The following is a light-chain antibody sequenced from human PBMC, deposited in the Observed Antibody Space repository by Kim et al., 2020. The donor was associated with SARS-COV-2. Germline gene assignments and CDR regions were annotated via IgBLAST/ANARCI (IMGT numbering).Light chain of an antibody. CDR1: SSNIGAGYD. CDR3: QSYDSSLSGYV. J-gene: IGLJ1*01. V-gene: IGLV1-40*01. Sequence: QRVTISCTGSSSNIGAGYDVHWYQQLPGTAPKLLIYGNSNRPSGVPDRFSGSKSATSASLAITGLQAEDEADYYCQSYDSSLSGYVFGTGTKVTVL. CDR2: GNS.